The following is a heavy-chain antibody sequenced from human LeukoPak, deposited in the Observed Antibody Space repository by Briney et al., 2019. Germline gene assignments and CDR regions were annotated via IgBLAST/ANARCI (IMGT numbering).Heavy chain of an antibody. CDR2: INHSGST. V-gene: IGHV4-39*07. CDR1: GGSISGSSYY. Sequence: PSETLSLTCTVSGGSISGSSYYWSWIRQPPGKGLGWIGEINHSGSTNYNPSLKSRVTISVDTSKNQFSLKLSSVTAADTAVYYCARGWAYYYGSGSYSDYFDYWGQGTLVTVSS. J-gene: IGHJ4*02. CDR3: ARGWAYYYGSGSYSDYFDY. D-gene: IGHD3-10*01.